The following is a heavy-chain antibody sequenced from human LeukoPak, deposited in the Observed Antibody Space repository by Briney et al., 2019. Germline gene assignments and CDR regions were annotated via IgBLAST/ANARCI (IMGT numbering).Heavy chain of an antibody. CDR1: GFTFSSYW. Sequence: GGSLRLSCAASGFTFSSYWMHWVRQAPGKGLVWVSRINSDGSSTSYADSVKGRFTISRDNAKNTLYLQMNSLRAEDTAVYYCASTLTDYAVGRSDYWGQGTLVTVSS. J-gene: IGHJ4*02. CDR2: INSDGSST. CDR3: ASTLTDYAVGRSDY. V-gene: IGHV3-74*01. D-gene: IGHD4-17*01.